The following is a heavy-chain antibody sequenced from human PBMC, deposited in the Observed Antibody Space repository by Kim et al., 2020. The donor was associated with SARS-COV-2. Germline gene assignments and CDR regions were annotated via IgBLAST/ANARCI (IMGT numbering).Heavy chain of an antibody. CDR2: ISGSGGST. V-gene: IGHV3-23*01. D-gene: IGHD3-16*01. Sequence: GGSLRLSCAASGFTFSSYAMSWVRQAPGKGLEWVSAISGSGGSTYYADSVKGRFTISRDNSKNTLYLQMNSLRAEDTAVYYCAKDRNREDPLRTSYYYGMDVWGKGTTVTVSS. CDR1: GFTFSSYA. J-gene: IGHJ6*04. CDR3: AKDRNREDPLRTSYYYGMDV.